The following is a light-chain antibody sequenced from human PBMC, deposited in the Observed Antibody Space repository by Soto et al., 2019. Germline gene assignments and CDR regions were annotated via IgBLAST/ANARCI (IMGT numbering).Light chain of an antibody. J-gene: IGKJ5*01. CDR3: QQYNNWPPIT. CDR1: QTISSW. CDR2: AAS. V-gene: IGKV1-5*01. Sequence: DIQMTQSPSTLSASVGDRVTITCRASQTISSWLAWYQQKPGKAPRLLIYAASRLQSGVPSRFSGTGSGTEFTLTISSLQSEDFAVYYCQQYNNWPPITFGQGTRLEIK.